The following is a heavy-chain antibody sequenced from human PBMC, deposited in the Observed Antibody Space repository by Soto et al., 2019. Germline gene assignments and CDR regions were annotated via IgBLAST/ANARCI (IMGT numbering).Heavy chain of an antibody. J-gene: IGHJ4*02. Sequence: EVQLVESGGGLVQPGRSLRLSCAASGFTFDDYAMHWVRQAPGKGLEWVSDISWNSGSIGYADSVKGRFTISRDNAKNSLYLQMNSLRAEDTALYYCAKDSYYYGSGSFFDYWGQGTLVTVSS. V-gene: IGHV3-9*01. CDR3: AKDSYYYGSGSFFDY. CDR1: GFTFDDYA. D-gene: IGHD3-10*01. CDR2: ISWNSGSI.